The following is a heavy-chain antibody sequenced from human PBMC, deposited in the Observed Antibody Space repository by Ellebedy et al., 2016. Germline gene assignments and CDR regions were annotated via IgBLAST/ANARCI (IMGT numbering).Heavy chain of an antibody. Sequence: SETLSLXCTVSGVSITSFYWSWVRQAPGKGLEWIGDISYSGSIDSNPSLESRVTTSLDMSKNQFSLKLSSVTAADTAVYYCARAGPVDTAMEFDYWGQGTLVTVSS. CDR3: ARAGPVDTAMEFDY. CDR1: GVSITSFY. D-gene: IGHD5-18*01. CDR2: ISYSGSI. J-gene: IGHJ4*02. V-gene: IGHV4-59*12.